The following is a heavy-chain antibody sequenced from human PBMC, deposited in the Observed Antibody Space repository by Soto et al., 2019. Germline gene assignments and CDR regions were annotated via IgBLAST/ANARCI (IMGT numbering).Heavy chain of an antibody. Sequence: PGGSLRLSCAASGFTFSSYWMHWVRQAPGKGLVWVSRINSDGSSTTYADSVKGRFTISRDNAKNTLYLQMNSLRAKDTAVYYCARDRLPTVFGVNQPPCFDPWGQGTLVTVSS. CDR3: ARDRLPTVFGVNQPPCFDP. CDR1: GFTFSSYW. J-gene: IGHJ5*02. CDR2: INSDGSST. D-gene: IGHD3-3*01. V-gene: IGHV3-74*01.